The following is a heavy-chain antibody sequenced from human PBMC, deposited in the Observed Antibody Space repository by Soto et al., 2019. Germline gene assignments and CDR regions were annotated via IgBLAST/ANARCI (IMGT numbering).Heavy chain of an antibody. V-gene: IGHV3-23*01. Sequence: EMQLLESGGGLVQPGGSLRLSCVASGFPFSSYAMSWVRQTPGKGLEWVSGISGSGGRTYYADSVKGRFTISRDNSNHTLSLQMHILRVGDTAVYFCAKGGYYSLFDIWGQGTMVTVSA. CDR1: GFPFSSYA. CDR3: AKGGYYSLFDI. J-gene: IGHJ3*02. D-gene: IGHD3-16*01. CDR2: ISGSGGRT.